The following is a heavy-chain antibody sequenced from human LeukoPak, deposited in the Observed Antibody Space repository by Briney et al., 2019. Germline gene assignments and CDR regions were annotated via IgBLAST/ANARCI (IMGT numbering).Heavy chain of an antibody. CDR3: ARTLVVASYNWFDP. D-gene: IGHD2-21*01. J-gene: IGHJ5*02. CDR1: GFTFSSYS. CDR2: ISSSSSTI. V-gene: IGHV3-48*01. Sequence: PGGSLRLSCAASGFTFSSYSMNWVRQAPAKGLEWVSYISSSSSTIYYADSVKGRFTISRDNAKNSLYLQMNSLRAEDTAVYYCARTLVVASYNWFDPWGQGTLVTVSS.